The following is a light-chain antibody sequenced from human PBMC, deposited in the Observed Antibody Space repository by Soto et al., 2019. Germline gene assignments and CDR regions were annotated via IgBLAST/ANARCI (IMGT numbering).Light chain of an antibody. Sequence: EIVMTQSPATLSVSPGERATLSCRASQSVSSNLAWYQQKPGQAPRLLIYGASTRATAIPARFSGSGSGTEFTLTISSLQSEDFGVYCCQQYNNWTPLTFGGGTKVEIK. CDR1: QSVSSN. J-gene: IGKJ4*01. V-gene: IGKV3-15*01. CDR3: QQYNNWTPLT. CDR2: GAS.